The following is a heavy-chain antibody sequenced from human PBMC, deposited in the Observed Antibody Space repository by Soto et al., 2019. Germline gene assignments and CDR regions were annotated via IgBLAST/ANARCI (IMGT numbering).Heavy chain of an antibody. D-gene: IGHD3-9*01. Sequence: HPGGSLRLSCAASGFTFSSYAMSWVRQAPGKGLEWVSAISGSGGSTYYADSVKGRFTISRDNSKNTLYLQMNSLRAEDTAVYYCAMGGYDILTGYYPYYFDYSNVDYWGQGTLVTVSS. J-gene: IGHJ4*02. CDR2: ISGSGGST. CDR3: AMGGYDILTGYYPYYFDYSNVDY. V-gene: IGHV3-23*01. CDR1: GFTFSSYA.